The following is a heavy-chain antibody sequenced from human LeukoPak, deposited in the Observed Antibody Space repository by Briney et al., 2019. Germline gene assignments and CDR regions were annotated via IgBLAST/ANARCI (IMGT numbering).Heavy chain of an antibody. J-gene: IGHJ3*02. CDR3: AKGPGGAFDI. CDR2: IWYDGSNK. D-gene: IGHD4-23*01. V-gene: IGHV3-33*06. Sequence: GGSLRLSCAASGSPLSTYAMSWVRQAPGKGLEWGAVIWYDGSNKYYADSVKGRFTISRDNSKNTLYLQMNSLRAEDTAVYYCAKGPGGAFDIWGQGTMVTVSS. CDR1: GSPLSTYA.